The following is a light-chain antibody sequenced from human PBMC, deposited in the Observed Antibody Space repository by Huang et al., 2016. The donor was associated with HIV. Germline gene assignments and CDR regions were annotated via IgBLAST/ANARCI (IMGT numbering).Light chain of an antibody. Sequence: DIQMTQSPSSLSASVGVRVTITCRASHNINNYLNWYQQKPGKAPNLLIFAASSLQSGVPSRFSGSGSGTDFNLTISSLQPEDFATYYCQHSPATFGQGTRLEIK. CDR3: QHSPAT. V-gene: IGKV1-39*01. CDR1: HNINNY. J-gene: IGKJ2*01. CDR2: AAS.